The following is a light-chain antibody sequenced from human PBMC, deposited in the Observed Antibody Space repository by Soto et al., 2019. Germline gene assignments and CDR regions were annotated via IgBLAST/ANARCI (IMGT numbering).Light chain of an antibody. J-gene: IGLJ1*01. V-gene: IGLV1-47*02. Sequence: QSVLAQPPSASGTPGQRVTISCSGSTSNIGINAVYWYQQVPGTAPKLLIQISXXXPSGVPDRFSGSKSGTSASLAISGLRSEDEADYYCAAWDDSLSGLYVFGTGTKVTVL. CDR3: AAWDDSLSGLYV. CDR1: TSNIGINA. CDR2: ISX.